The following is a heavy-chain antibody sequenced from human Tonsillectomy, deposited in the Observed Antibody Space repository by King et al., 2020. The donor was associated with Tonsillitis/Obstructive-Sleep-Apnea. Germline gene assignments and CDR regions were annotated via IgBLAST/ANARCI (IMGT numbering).Heavy chain of an antibody. V-gene: IGHV4-61*01. J-gene: IGHJ6*03. Sequence: VQLQESGPGLVKPSETLSLTCTVSGGSVSSGSYYWRWIRQPPGKGLEWIGYIYYSGSTNYNPSLKSRVTISVDTSKNQFSLKLSSVTAADTAVYYCARKGSYIWGSYRSNYYYYYMDVWGKGTTVTVSS. CDR3: ARKGSYIWGSYRSNYYYYYMDV. CDR2: IYYSGST. D-gene: IGHD3-16*02. CDR1: GGSVSSGSYY.